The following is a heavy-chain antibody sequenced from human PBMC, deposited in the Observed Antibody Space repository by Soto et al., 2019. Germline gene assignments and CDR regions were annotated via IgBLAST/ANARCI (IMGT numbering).Heavy chain of an antibody. CDR1: GGSISSSSYY. CDR2: IYYSGST. Sequence: SETLSLTCTVSGGSISSSSYYWGWIRQPPGKGLEWIGSIYYSGSTYYNPSLKSRVTISVDTSKNQFSLKLSSVTAADTAVYYCARLSWFGELSGMKFDYWGQGTLVTVSS. D-gene: IGHD3-10*01. V-gene: IGHV4-39*01. J-gene: IGHJ4*02. CDR3: ARLSWFGELSGMKFDY.